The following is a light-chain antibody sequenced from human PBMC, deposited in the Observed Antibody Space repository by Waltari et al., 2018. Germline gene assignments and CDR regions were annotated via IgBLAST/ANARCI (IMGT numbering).Light chain of an antibody. CDR2: GKN. CDR3: NSRDSSDNPV. V-gene: IGLV3-19*01. J-gene: IGLJ2*01. Sequence: SSELTQDPAMSVALGQTVRITCPGESLRRFYASWYQQKPGQAPVLVMYGKNNRPSGIPDRFSDSSSGNTASLNITGAQAEDEADYYCNSRDSSDNPVFGGGTKLTVL. CDR1: SLRRFY.